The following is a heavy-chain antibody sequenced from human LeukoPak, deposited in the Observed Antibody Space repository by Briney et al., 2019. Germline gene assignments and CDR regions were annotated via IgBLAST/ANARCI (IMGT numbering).Heavy chain of an antibody. CDR3: ARAGLGTYYGTYYFDY. J-gene: IGHJ4*02. CDR2: IYYSGST. CDR1: GGSISSSSYY. D-gene: IGHD1-26*01. Sequence: PSETLSLTCTVSGGSISSSSYYWGWIRQPPGKGLEWIGSIYYSGSTYYNPSLKSRVTISVDTSKNQFSLKLSSVTAADTAMCYCARAGLGTYYGTYYFDYWGQGTLVTVSS. V-gene: IGHV4-39*01.